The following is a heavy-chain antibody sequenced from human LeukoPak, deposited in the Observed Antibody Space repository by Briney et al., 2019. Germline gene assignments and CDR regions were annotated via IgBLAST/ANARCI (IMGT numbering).Heavy chain of an antibody. CDR2: IYYSGST. J-gene: IGHJ4*02. Sequence: PSETLSLTCTVSGGSISSYYWSWIRQPPGKGLEWIGYIYYSGSTNYNPSLKSRVTISVDTSKNQFSLKLSSVTAADTAVYYCARAYYYGSGSYLEWGQGTLVTVSS. V-gene: IGHV4-59*01. CDR1: GGSISSYY. CDR3: ARAYYYGSGSYLE. D-gene: IGHD3-10*01.